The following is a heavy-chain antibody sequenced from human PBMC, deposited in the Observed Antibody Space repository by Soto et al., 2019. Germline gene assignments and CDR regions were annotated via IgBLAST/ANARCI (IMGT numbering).Heavy chain of an antibody. D-gene: IGHD3-22*01. Sequence: GGSLRLSCAASGFTFSSYGMHWVRQAPGKGLEWVAVISYDGSNKYYADSVKGRFTISRDNSKNTLYLQMNSLRAEDTAVYYCAKDIVVSSHYYYYGMDVWGQGTTGTVSS. CDR1: GFTFSSYG. CDR3: AKDIVVSSHYYYYGMDV. CDR2: ISYDGSNK. V-gene: IGHV3-30*18. J-gene: IGHJ6*02.